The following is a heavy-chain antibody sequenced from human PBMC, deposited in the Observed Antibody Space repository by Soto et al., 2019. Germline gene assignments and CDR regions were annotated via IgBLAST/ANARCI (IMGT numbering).Heavy chain of an antibody. V-gene: IGHV1-18*01. CDR1: VYSLTRCC. Sequence: VSCQASVYSLTRCCMTWVQQDTGQGLEWMGWISAYNGNTNYAQKLQGRVTMTTDTSTSTAYMELRSLRSDDTAVYYCASSRIFGLAPNLDPFDPWGQGTLV. CDR3: ASSRIFGLAPNLDPFDP. J-gene: IGHJ5*02. CDR2: ISAYNGNT. D-gene: IGHD3-3*01.